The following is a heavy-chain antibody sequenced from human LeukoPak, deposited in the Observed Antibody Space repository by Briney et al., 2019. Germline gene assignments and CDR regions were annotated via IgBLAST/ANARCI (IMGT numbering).Heavy chain of an antibody. D-gene: IGHD2-2*01. CDR3: ARGWGSTSSNYFDP. Sequence: SETLSLTCTVSGDSITSGNFYWSWIRQPAGKGLEWIGRVYGSGNTNYSPSLRSRVTISIDTSKNQSSLKMNSATAADTAVYYCARGWGSTSSNYFDPWGQGTLVTVSS. V-gene: IGHV4-61*02. J-gene: IGHJ5*02. CDR2: VYGSGNT. CDR1: GDSITSGNFY.